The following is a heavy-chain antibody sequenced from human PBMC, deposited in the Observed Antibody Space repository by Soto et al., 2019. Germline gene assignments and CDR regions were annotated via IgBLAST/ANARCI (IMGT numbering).Heavy chain of an antibody. Sequence: EVQILESGGGLVQPGGSLRLSCAASGFTFSSYAMYWFPQAPGRGLAWVSGISDSGTGTYYADSVKGRFTISRDNSKNTVYLQMKSLRAEDTAVYYCAKDHTVVIRDAFDIWGQGTMVNVSS. J-gene: IGHJ3*02. D-gene: IGHD3-22*01. CDR1: GFTFSSYA. CDR3: AKDHTVVIRDAFDI. CDR2: ISDSGTGT. V-gene: IGHV3-23*01.